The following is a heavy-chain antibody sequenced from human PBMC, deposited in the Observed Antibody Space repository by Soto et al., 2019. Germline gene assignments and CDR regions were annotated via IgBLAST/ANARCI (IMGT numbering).Heavy chain of an antibody. J-gene: IGHJ3*02. CDR1: GGSISSYY. Sequence: SETLSLTCTVSGGSISSYYWSWIRQPPGKGLEWIGYIYYSGSTYYNPSLKSRVTISVDTSKNQFSLKLSSVTAADTAVYYCARSGEYYYNAFDIWGQGTMVT. CDR3: ARSGEYYYNAFDI. D-gene: IGHD3-10*01. CDR2: IYYSGST. V-gene: IGHV4-59*04.